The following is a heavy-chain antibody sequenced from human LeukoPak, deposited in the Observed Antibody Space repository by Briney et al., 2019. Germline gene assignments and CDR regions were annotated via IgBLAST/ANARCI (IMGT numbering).Heavy chain of an antibody. J-gene: IGHJ3*02. CDR3: ARREYYYDSNGQRDAFDI. V-gene: IGHV3-48*03. CDR1: GFTFSSYE. Sequence: GGSLRLSCAASGFTFSSYEMNWVRQAPGKGLEWVSYISTSGTTINYADSVKGRFTISRDNAKNSLYLQMKSLRAEDPAVYYRARREYYYDSNGQRDAFDIWGQGTMVIVSS. D-gene: IGHD3-22*01. CDR2: ISTSGTTI.